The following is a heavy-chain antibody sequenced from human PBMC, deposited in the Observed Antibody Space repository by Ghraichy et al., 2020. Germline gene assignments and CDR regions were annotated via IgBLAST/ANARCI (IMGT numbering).Heavy chain of an antibody. J-gene: IGHJ4*02. CDR3: ARDPFRSSFDY. CDR2: IYTTGST. D-gene: IGHD1-26*01. CDR1: GGSISTYY. Sequence: SQTLSLTCTVSGGSISTYYWNWIRQPAGKGLEWIGRIYTTGSTYYNPSLKSRLTMSVDTSKKQFSLKLRSVTAADTAVYYCARDPFRSSFDYWGQGTLVTVSS. V-gene: IGHV4-4*07.